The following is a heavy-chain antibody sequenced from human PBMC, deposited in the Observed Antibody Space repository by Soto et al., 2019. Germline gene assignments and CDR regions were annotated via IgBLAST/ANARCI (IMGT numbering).Heavy chain of an antibody. CDR1: GGSISSSSYH. J-gene: IGHJ5*02. D-gene: IGHD2-2*02. CDR2: IYYSGST. Sequence: SETLSLTCTVSGGSISSSSYHWGWIRQPPGKGLEWIGSIYYSGSTYYNPSLKSRVTISVDTSKNQFSLKLSSVTAADTAVYYCARLLYCSSTSCYTTWWFDPWGQGTLVTVSS. CDR3: ARLLYCSSTSCYTTWWFDP. V-gene: IGHV4-39*01.